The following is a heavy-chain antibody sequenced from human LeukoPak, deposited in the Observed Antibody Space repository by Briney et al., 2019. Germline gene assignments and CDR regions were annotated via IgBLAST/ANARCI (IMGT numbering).Heavy chain of an antibody. Sequence: GGSLRLSCAASGFTFSSYAMHWVRQAPGKGLEWVAVISYDGSNKYYADSVKGRFTISRDNSKNTLYLQMNSLRAEDTAVYYCARRDISYDSSGYIDYWAREPWSPSPQ. J-gene: IGHJ4*02. D-gene: IGHD3-22*01. CDR1: GFTFSSYA. CDR3: ARRDISYDSSGYIDY. V-gene: IGHV3-30-3*01. CDR2: ISYDGSNK.